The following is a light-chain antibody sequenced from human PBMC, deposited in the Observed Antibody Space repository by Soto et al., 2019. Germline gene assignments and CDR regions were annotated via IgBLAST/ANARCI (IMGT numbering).Light chain of an antibody. Sequence: DIPMTQSPSSLSAPVGDRVTITCRASQSISINLSWYQQKPGKAPQLLIYAASSLQSGVPSRFSGGGSGTDFTLTISSLQPEDFAFYYCQQSSTTLYTFGQGTNLEIK. J-gene: IGKJ2*01. V-gene: IGKV1-39*01. CDR2: AAS. CDR3: QQSSTTLYT. CDR1: QSISIN.